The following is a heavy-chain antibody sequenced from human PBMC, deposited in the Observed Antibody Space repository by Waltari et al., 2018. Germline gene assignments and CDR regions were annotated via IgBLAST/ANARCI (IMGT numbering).Heavy chain of an antibody. D-gene: IGHD6-13*01. Sequence: EVQLVESGGGLVQPGGSLRLSCAASGFTFSSYDMHWVRQATGKGLEWVSAIGTAGDTYYPGSVKGRFTISRENAKNSLYLQMNSLRAEDTAVYYCARERAAAAGTFDYWGQGTLVTVSS. J-gene: IGHJ4*02. CDR1: GFTFSSYD. CDR3: ARERAAAAGTFDY. V-gene: IGHV3-13*01. CDR2: IGTAGDT.